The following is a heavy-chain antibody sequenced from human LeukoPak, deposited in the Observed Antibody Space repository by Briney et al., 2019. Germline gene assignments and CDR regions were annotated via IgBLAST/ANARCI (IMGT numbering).Heavy chain of an antibody. V-gene: IGHV3-23*01. CDR3: ANLYSSNYFDY. CDR2: ISGSGGST. Sequence: GGSLRLSCAASGFTFSSYAMSWVRQAPGKGLEWVSAISGSGGSTYYADSVKGRFTISRDNSKDTLYLQMNSLRAEDTAVYYCANLYSSNYFDYWGQGTLVTVSS. J-gene: IGHJ4*02. CDR1: GFTFSSYA. D-gene: IGHD6-19*01.